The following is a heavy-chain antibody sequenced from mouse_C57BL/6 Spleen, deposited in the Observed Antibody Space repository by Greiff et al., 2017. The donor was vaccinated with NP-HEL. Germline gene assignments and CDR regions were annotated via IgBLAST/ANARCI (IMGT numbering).Heavy chain of an antibody. D-gene: IGHD1-2*01. CDR1: GYTFTSYW. CDR2: IDPSDSET. Sequence: VQLQQPGAELVRPGSSVKLSCKASGYTFTSYWMHWVKQRPIQGLEWIGNIDPSDSETHYNQKFKDKATLTVDKSSSTAYMQLSSLTSEDSAVYYCARDYYGPLGYWGQGTTLTVSS. CDR3: ARDYYGPLGY. J-gene: IGHJ2*01. V-gene: IGHV1-52*01.